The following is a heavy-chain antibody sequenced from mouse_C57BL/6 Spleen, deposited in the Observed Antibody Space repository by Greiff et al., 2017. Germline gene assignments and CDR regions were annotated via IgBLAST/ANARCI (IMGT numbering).Heavy chain of an antibody. CDR3: ARNKYRYYYAMDY. D-gene: IGHD5-1*01. J-gene: IGHJ4*01. Sequence: EVQLVESGGGLVKPGGSLKLSCAASGFTFSDSGMHWVRQAPEKGLEGVAYISSGSSTIYYADTVKGRFTISRDNAKNTLFLQMTSLRSEDTAMYYCARNKYRYYYAMDYWGQGTSVTVSS. CDR2: ISSGSSTI. CDR1: GFTFSDSG. V-gene: IGHV5-17*01.